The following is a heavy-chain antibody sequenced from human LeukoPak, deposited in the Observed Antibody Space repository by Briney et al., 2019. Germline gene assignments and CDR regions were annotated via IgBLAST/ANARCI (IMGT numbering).Heavy chain of an antibody. CDR3: ARDGDYYDSSGPLPFNWFDP. D-gene: IGHD3-22*01. Sequence: SETLSLTCTVSGGSISSSSYYWGWIRQPPGKGLEWIGSIYCSGSTYYNPSLKSRVTISVDTSKNQFSLKLSSVTAADTAVYYCARDGDYYDSSGPLPFNWFDPWGQGTLVTVSS. CDR2: IYCSGST. J-gene: IGHJ5*02. CDR1: GGSISSSSYY. V-gene: IGHV4-39*07.